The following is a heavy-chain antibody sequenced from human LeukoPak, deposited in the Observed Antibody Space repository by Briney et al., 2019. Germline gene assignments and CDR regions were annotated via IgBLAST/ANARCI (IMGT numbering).Heavy chain of an antibody. Sequence: SETLSLTCAVYGGSFSGYSWTWIRQSPGKGLEWIGEIYHSGITNYNPSLKSRVTKSGDTSKIQFSLKLTSVTAADTAAYYCVRWDFDLRAAGSFDPWGQGTLVTVSS. CDR1: GGSFSGYS. J-gene: IGHJ5*01. CDR2: IYHSGIT. D-gene: IGHD6-13*01. CDR3: VRWDFDLRAAGSFDP. V-gene: IGHV4-34*01.